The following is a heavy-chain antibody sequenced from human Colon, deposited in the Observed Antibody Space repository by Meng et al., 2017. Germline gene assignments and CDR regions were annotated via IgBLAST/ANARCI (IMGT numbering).Heavy chain of an antibody. V-gene: IGHV4-4*02. Sequence: QVQLQESGPGLVKPSGTLSLTCDVSGDSISTSHWWSWVRQPPGKGLEWIGESYHSGSTNYNPSLKSRVTISVDKSKNQFSLILTSVTAADTAVYYCASSSGWWRLDSWGQGTLVTVSS. D-gene: IGHD6-19*01. CDR1: GDSISTSHW. J-gene: IGHJ4*02. CDR2: SYHSGST. CDR3: ASSSGWWRLDS.